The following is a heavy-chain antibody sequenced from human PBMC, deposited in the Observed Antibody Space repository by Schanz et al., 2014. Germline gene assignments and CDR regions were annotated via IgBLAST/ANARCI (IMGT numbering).Heavy chain of an antibody. J-gene: IGHJ5*02. D-gene: IGHD3-16*01. CDR2: VYFSGTT. CDR1: GGSISSGESY. CDR3: ARHGGYYDVLNSFDI. V-gene: IGHV4-39*01. Sequence: QLQLQESGPGLVKPSETLSLTCTVSGGSISSGESYWGWIRQSPEEGLQYIGSVYFSGTTAYSPSLKGRFTISVDTSQNQFSLMLTSVTAADTAVYFCARHGGYYDVLNSFDIWGQGTLVTVSS.